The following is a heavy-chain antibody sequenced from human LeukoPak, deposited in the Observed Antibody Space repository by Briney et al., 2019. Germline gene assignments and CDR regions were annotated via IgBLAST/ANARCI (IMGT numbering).Heavy chain of an antibody. J-gene: IGHJ4*02. V-gene: IGHV3-7*01. CDR3: ARLYCSGGSCYPGQFDY. Sequence: GGSLRPSCAASGFTFSSYWMSWVRQAPGKGLEWVANIKQDGSEKYYVDSVKGRFTISRDNAKNSLYLQMNSLRAEDTAVYYCARLYCSGGSCYPGQFDYWGQGTLVTVSS. CDR1: GFTFSSYW. D-gene: IGHD2-15*01. CDR2: IKQDGSEK.